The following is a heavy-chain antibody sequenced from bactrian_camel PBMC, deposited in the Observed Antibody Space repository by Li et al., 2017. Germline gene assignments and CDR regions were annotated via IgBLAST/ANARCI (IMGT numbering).Heavy chain of an antibody. J-gene: IGHJ4*01. V-gene: IGHV3-2*01. CDR1: LFTFPY. CDR3: AAGPRTYGGSCPIDFTLGSWPNY. D-gene: IGHD6*01. CDR2: IDTGGST. Sequence: HVQLVESGGGLVQPGGSLRLSCASSLFTFPYMTWVRQGPGKGLGWISSIDTGGSTYYADSVRGRFIITQNKGVNSLYLQMNSLKPEDTAMYYCAAGPRTYGGSCPIDFTLGSWPNYWGQGTQVTVS.